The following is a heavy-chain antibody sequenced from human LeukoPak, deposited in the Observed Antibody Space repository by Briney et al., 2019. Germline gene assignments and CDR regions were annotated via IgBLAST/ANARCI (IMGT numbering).Heavy chain of an antibody. V-gene: IGHV3-48*03. CDR3: AKEYCGGDCYSPNDAFDI. CDR1: GFTFSGYE. CDR2: ISSSSGSTI. D-gene: IGHD2-21*02. J-gene: IGHJ3*02. Sequence: GGSLRLSCAASGFTFSGYEMNWVRQAQGKALEWVSHISSSSGSTIYYADSVKGRFTISRNNAKNSLSLQMNSLRAEDTAVYYCAKEYCGGDCYSPNDAFDIWGQGTMVTVSS.